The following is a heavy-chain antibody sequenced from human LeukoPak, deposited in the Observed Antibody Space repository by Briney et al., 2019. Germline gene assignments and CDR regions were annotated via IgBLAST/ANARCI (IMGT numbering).Heavy chain of an antibody. CDR2: ISGSGGST. CDR3: AKRSWFGEAMDV. J-gene: IGHJ6*02. Sequence: GVSLRLSCAASRFTLNTYAMSWVRQAPGKGLEWVSAISGSGGSTYYADSVKGRFTISRDNSKNTLYLQMNSLRAEDTAVYYCAKRSWFGEAMDVWGQGTTVTVSS. D-gene: IGHD3-10*01. CDR1: RFTLNTYA. V-gene: IGHV3-23*01.